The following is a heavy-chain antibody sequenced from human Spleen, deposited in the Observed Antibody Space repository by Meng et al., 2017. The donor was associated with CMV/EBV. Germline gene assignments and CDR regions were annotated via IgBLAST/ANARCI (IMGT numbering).Heavy chain of an antibody. D-gene: IGHD3-22*01. CDR2: MFFSGST. CDR1: SSSDYS. Sequence: SSSDYSWRWIRRPPGKDLEWMGYMFFSGSTYYNPSFKSRITISVDTSKNQFSLDLTSVTAADTAVYYCARGRVDYHDSSALGYFQSWGQGTLVTVSS. V-gene: IGHV4-30-4*01. J-gene: IGHJ1*01. CDR3: ARGRVDYHDSSALGYFQS.